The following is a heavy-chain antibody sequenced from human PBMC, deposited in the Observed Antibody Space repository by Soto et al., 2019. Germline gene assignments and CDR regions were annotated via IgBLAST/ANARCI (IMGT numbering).Heavy chain of an antibody. CDR1: GFSLSTSGVG. D-gene: IGHD6-13*01. Sequence: SGPTLVNPTQTLTLTCTFSGFSLSTSGVGVGWIRQPPGKALEWLALIYWDDDKRYSPSLKSRLTITKDTSKNQVVLTMTSMDPVDTATYYCAHRRPYSSSWYWKNWFDPWGQGTLVTVSS. J-gene: IGHJ5*02. CDR2: IYWDDDK. CDR3: AHRRPYSSSWYWKNWFDP. V-gene: IGHV2-5*02.